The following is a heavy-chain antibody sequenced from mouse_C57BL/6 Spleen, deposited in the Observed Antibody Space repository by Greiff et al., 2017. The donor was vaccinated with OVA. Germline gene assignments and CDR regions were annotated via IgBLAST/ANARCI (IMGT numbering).Heavy chain of an antibody. CDR3: ARAGDYYGSSYVGYAMDY. CDR1: GFTFSDYG. Sequence: EVKLVESGGGLVKPGGSLKLSCAASGFTFSDYGMHWVRQAPEKGLEWVAYISSGSSTIYYADTVKGRFTISRDNAKNTLFLQMTSLRSEDTAMYYCARAGDYYGSSYVGYAMDYWGQGTSVTVSS. CDR2: ISSGSSTI. J-gene: IGHJ4*01. V-gene: IGHV5-17*01. D-gene: IGHD1-1*01.